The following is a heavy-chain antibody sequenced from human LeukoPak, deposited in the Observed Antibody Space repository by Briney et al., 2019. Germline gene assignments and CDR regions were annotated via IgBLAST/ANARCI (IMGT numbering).Heavy chain of an antibody. CDR2: IKQDGSEK. D-gene: IGHD3-22*01. J-gene: IGHJ4*02. V-gene: IGHV3-7*01. Sequence: GSLRLSCAASGFTFSSYWMSWVRQAPGKGLEWVANIKQDGSEKYYVDSVKGRFTISRDNAKNSLYVQMNSLRAEDTAVYYCARSPRSGYYAALFDYWGQGTLVTVSS. CDR1: GFTFSSYW. CDR3: ARSPRSGYYAALFDY.